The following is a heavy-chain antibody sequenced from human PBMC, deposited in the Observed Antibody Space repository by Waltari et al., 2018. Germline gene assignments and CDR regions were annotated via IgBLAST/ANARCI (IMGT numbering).Heavy chain of an antibody. CDR2: NNPKGGST. CDR3: ASSGWGSWAFDY. D-gene: IGHD6-13*01. Sequence: QVQLVQSGAEVKKPGASVKVSCKASGYTFTSYYMHWVRQAPGQGLEGMGINNPKGGSTSYAQKFQGRVTRTRDTSTSTVYMERSSLRSEDTAVYYCASSGWGSWAFDYWGQGTLVTVSS. J-gene: IGHJ4*02. V-gene: IGHV1-46*01. CDR1: GYTFTSYY.